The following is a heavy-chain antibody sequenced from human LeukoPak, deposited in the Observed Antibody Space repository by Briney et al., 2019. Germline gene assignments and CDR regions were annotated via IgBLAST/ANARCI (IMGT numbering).Heavy chain of an antibody. CDR3: ARDRYYYGSGSYYFDY. D-gene: IGHD3-10*01. V-gene: IGHV4-4*07. J-gene: IGHJ4*02. CDR2: IHTSGST. CDR1: GVSISGYY. Sequence: SETLSLTCTVSGVSISGYYWSWIRQPAGKGLEWIGRIHTSGSTNYNPSLKSRVTMSVDTSKNQFSLKLSSVTAADTAVYYCARDRYYYGSGSYYFDYWGQGTLVTVSS.